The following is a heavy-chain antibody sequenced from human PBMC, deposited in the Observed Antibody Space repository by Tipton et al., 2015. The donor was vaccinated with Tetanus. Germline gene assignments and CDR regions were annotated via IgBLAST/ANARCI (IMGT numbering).Heavy chain of an antibody. D-gene: IGHD2-8*02. J-gene: IGHJ5*02. CDR2: INHSGNT. CDR3: ARATSTGPAYNWFDP. Sequence: TLSLTCAVYGASFSDYYWSWIRQAPGKGLEWIGEINHSGNTNHNPSLKSRVTISIDRSKNQLSLKLTSVTAADTAVYYCARATSTGPAYNWFDPWGQGTLVTVST. CDR1: GASFSDYY. V-gene: IGHV4-34*01.